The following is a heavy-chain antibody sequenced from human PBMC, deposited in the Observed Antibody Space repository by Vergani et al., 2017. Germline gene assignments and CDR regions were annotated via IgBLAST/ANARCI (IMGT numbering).Heavy chain of an antibody. V-gene: IGHV3-23*04. Sequence: EVQLVESGGGLVKRGGSLRLSCAASGFTFSSYSMNWVRQAPGKGLEWVSAISGHGDRTYYADSVKGRFTISRDNSKNTVYLQMNSLKAEDTATYYCAREERSNTSPFVGDWGQGNLVTV. D-gene: IGHD2/OR15-2a*01. J-gene: IGHJ4*02. CDR1: GFTFSSYS. CDR3: AREERSNTSPFVGD. CDR2: ISGHGDRT.